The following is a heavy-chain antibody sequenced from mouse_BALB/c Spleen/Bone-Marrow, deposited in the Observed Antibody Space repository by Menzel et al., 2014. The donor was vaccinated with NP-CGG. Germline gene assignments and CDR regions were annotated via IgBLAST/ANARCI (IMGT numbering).Heavy chain of an antibody. V-gene: IGHV1-15*01. J-gene: IGHJ4*01. CDR3: TRSLYGNYVMDF. CDR1: GYTFTDYE. CDR2: IDPETGGT. Sequence: SGAELVRPGASVALSCKASGYTFTDYEMHWVKQTPVHGLEWIGAIDPETGGTAYNQKFKGKATLTADKSSSTAYMELRSLTSEDSAVYYCTRSLYGNYVMDFWGQGTSVTVSS. D-gene: IGHD2-1*01.